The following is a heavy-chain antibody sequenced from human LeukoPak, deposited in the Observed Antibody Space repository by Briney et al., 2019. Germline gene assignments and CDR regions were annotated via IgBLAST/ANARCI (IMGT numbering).Heavy chain of an antibody. Sequence: SETLSLTCTVSGGSISSYYWSWIRQPPGKGLEWIGYIYYSGSTNYNPSLKSRVTISVDTSKNQFSLKLSSVTAADTAVYYCAREDRWPQLGAFVFDYWGQGTLGTVS. J-gene: IGHJ4*02. V-gene: IGHV4-59*01. D-gene: IGHD5-24*01. CDR2: IYYSGST. CDR3: AREDRWPQLGAFVFDY. CDR1: GGSISSYY.